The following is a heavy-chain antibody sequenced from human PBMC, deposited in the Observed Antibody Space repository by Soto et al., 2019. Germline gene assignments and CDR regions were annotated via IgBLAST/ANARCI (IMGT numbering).Heavy chain of an antibody. D-gene: IGHD1-1*01. CDR3: ARDSRYMLFPDY. CDR1: GGSISSGDYY. J-gene: IGHJ4*02. CDR2: IYYSGST. V-gene: IGHV4-30-4*01. Sequence: SETLSLTCTVSGGSISSGDYYWSWIRQPPGKGLEWIGYIYYSGSTYYNPSLKSRVTISVDTSKNQFSLKLSSVTAADTAVYYCARDSRYMLFPDYWGQGTLVTVSS.